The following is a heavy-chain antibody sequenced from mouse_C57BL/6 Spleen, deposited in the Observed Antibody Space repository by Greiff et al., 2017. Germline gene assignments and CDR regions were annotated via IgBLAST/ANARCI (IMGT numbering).Heavy chain of an antibody. Sequence: EVQLVESGPELVKPGASVKISCKASGYSFTGYYMNWVKQSPEKSLEWIGEINPSTGGTTYNQKFKAKATLTVDKSSSTAYMQLKSLTSEDSAVYYCARGGSSYYWGQGTTLTVSS. V-gene: IGHV1-42*01. CDR1: GYSFTGYY. J-gene: IGHJ2*01. CDR3: ARGGSSYY. CDR2: INPSTGGT. D-gene: IGHD1-1*01.